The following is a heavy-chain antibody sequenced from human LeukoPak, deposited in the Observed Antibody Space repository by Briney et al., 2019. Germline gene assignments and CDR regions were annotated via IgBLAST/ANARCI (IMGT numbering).Heavy chain of an antibody. J-gene: IGHJ4*02. CDR1: GYTFTSYG. V-gene: IGHV1-18*01. D-gene: IGHD6-19*01. CDR3: ARDSTYSSGWPLLDY. Sequence: ASVKVSCKASGYTFTSYGISWVRQAPGQGLEWMRWISAYNGNTNYAQKLQGRVTMTTDTSTSTAYMELRSLRSDDTAVYYCARDSTYSSGWPLLDYWGQGTLVTVSS. CDR2: ISAYNGNT.